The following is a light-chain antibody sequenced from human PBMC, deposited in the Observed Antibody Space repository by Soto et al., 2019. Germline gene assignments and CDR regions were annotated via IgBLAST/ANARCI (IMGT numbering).Light chain of an antibody. CDR2: AAS. Sequence: AMQMTQSPSSLSASVGDRVTITCRASQVIRNDLGWYQQKPGKAPKLLIYAASSLQSGVPPRFSGSGSDTDFTLTISSLQPEDFATYYCLQGYNYPRTFGQGTKVEIK. J-gene: IGKJ1*01. CDR1: QVIRND. V-gene: IGKV1-6*01. CDR3: LQGYNYPRT.